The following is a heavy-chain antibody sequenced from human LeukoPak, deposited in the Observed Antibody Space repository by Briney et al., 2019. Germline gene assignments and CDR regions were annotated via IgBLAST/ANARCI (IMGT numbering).Heavy chain of an antibody. Sequence: SETLSLTSTVSGGSLSGYYWSWIRQTPGKGLKWIGYIYSSGTTNYNRSLQSRVIISLDTPKNQFSLSVTSVTAADTAMYFCARRISSWNVYIDKWGQGIQVTVSS. D-gene: IGHD1-1*01. J-gene: IGHJ4*02. CDR1: GGSLSGYY. CDR3: ARRISSWNVYIDK. V-gene: IGHV4-4*09. CDR2: IYSSGTT.